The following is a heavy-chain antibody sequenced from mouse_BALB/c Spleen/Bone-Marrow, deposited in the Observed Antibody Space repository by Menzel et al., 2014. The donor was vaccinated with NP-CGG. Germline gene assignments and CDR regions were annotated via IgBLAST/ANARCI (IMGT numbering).Heavy chain of an antibody. D-gene: IGHD2-1*01. CDR2: ISTYYGDA. Sequence: QVQLQQSGAELVRPGVSVKISCKGSGYTFTDYAMHWVKQSHAKSLEWIGVISTYYGDASYNQKFKGKATMTVDKSSSTAYMELARLTSEDSAIYYGAREGNGNLDYWGQGTTLTVSS. CDR1: GYTFTDYA. CDR3: AREGNGNLDY. V-gene: IGHV1S137*01. J-gene: IGHJ2*01.